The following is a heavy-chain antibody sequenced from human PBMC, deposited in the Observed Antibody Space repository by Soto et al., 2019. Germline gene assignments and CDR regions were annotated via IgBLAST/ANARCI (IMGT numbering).Heavy chain of an antibody. J-gene: IGHJ6*02. CDR2: IIAIFGTA. CDR1: GGTFSSYA. V-gene: IGHV1-69*01. Sequence: QVQLVQSGAEVKKPGSSVKVSCKASGGTFSSYAISWVRQAPGQGLEWMGGIIAIFGTANYAQKFQGRVTITADESTSTAYMELSSLRSEDTAVYYCAREGDIVVVPAAINGMDVWGQGTTVTVSS. D-gene: IGHD2-2*01. CDR3: AREGDIVVVPAAINGMDV.